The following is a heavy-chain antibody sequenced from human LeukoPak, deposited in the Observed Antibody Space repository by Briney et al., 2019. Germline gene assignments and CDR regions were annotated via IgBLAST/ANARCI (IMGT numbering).Heavy chain of an antibody. CDR2: INFSGGDST. CDR3: AKTAEYYGSGNIDY. D-gene: IGHD3-10*01. Sequence: QPGGSLRLSCAASGFTFSNYAMSWVRQAPGKGLEWVSIINFSGGDSTYYADSVKGRFTISRDNSKNTLYLQMNSLRAEDTAIYYCAKTAEYYGSGNIDYWGQGTLVTVSS. J-gene: IGHJ4*02. CDR1: GFTFSNYA. V-gene: IGHV3-23*01.